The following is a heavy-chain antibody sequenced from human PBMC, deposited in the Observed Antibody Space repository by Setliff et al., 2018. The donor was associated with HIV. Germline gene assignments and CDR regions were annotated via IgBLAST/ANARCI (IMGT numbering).Heavy chain of an antibody. CDR3: AKGDSFVFSYVYPDY. Sequence: GGSLRLSCAASGFTLSDHWMHWVRQVPGKGLVWVSRTNNDGSITNYADFVKGRFTMSRDSAKNTLYLQMNSLRVEDTAVYYCAKGDSFVFSYVYPDYWGPGTLVTVSS. CDR2: TNNDGSIT. CDR1: GFTLSDHW. J-gene: IGHJ4*02. D-gene: IGHD3-22*01. V-gene: IGHV3-74*01.